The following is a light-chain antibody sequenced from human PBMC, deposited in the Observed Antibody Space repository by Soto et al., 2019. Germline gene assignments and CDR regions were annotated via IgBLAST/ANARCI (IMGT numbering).Light chain of an antibody. CDR1: QSVGTY. V-gene: IGKV3-11*01. J-gene: IGKJ4*01. CDR2: DSS. CDR3: QQRSDWPST. Sequence: EIVLTQSPATLSLSPGERAILSCRASQSVGTYFAWYQQKPGQAPRLLIYDSSNRATGIPARFSGSGSGTDFTLTISSLEPEDFAVYYCQQRSDWPSTFGGGTKVEIK.